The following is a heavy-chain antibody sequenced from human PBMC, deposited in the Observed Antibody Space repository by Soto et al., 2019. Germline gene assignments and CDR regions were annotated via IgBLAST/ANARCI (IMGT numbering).Heavy chain of an antibody. J-gene: IGHJ6*02. CDR1: GGSISSYS. CDR2: IYYSGST. Sequence: SETLSLTCTVSGGSISSYSWSWIRQPPGKGLEWIGYIYYSGSTNYTPSLKSRVTISVDTSKNQFSLKLSSVTAAETAVYYCARDSMVRGLSYGMDVWGQGTTVTVSS. CDR3: ARDSMVRGLSYGMDV. D-gene: IGHD3-10*01. V-gene: IGHV4-59*01.